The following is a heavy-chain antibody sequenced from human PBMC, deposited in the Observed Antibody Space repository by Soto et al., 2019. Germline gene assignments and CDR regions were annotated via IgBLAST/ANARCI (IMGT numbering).Heavy chain of an antibody. CDR1: GYTFSTYN. Sequence: QVQLVQSGAEVKTPGASVKVSCKTSGYTFSTYNIHWVRQAPGQRLEWMGWIHGGNGDTQYSQKFQDRVTITRDTSASTAYMELSSLRSEDTGVYYCARRLRMVATGGLDPWGQGTLVTVSS. CDR2: IHGGNGDT. D-gene: IGHD5-12*01. V-gene: IGHV1-3*01. CDR3: ARRLRMVATGGLDP. J-gene: IGHJ5*02.